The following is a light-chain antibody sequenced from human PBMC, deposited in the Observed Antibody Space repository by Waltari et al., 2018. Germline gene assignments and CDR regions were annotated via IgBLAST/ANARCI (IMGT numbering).Light chain of an antibody. Sequence: CRASQNIGNYLAWYHQKPGQAPRLLIYGASSRAAGIPDRFSGSWSGADFSLTLSRLEPEDFAVYYCQHHVRLPATFGQGTNV. V-gene: IGKV3-20*01. CDR2: GAS. J-gene: IGKJ1*01. CDR3: QHHVRLPAT. CDR1: QNIGNY.